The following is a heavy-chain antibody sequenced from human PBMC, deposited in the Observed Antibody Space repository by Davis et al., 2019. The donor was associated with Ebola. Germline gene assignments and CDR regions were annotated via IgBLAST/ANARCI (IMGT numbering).Heavy chain of an antibody. CDR2: IKQDGSEK. Sequence: GESLKISCAASGFTFSSYWMTWVRQAPGKGLEWVANIKQDGSEKYYVDSVKGRFTISRDNSKNTVFLQMNSLRAEDTALYYCAKDHDFWSGYYEYWGQGTLVTVSS. J-gene: IGHJ4*02. D-gene: IGHD3-3*01. V-gene: IGHV3-7*03. CDR1: GFTFSSYW. CDR3: AKDHDFWSGYYEY.